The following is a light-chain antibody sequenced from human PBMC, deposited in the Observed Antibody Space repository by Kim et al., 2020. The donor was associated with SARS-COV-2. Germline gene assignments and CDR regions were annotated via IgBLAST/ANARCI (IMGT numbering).Light chain of an antibody. Sequence: QSALTQPASVSGSPGQLIIISCTGSSSDIGSRNYVSWYQQYPGKAPNLMIYDVSRRPSGVSNRFSGSKSGNTASLTISGLQAEDEADYYCSSFTSSISYVFGTGTKVTVL. CDR2: DVS. V-gene: IGLV2-14*03. CDR3: SSFTSSISYV. J-gene: IGLJ1*01. CDR1: SSDIGSRNY.